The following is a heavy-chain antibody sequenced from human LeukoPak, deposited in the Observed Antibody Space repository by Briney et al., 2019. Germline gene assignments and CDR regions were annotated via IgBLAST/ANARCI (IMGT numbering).Heavy chain of an antibody. J-gene: IGHJ4*02. Sequence: PGGSLRLSCAASGFTFSSYSMNWVRQAPGKGLEWVSSISSSSSYIYYADSVKGRFTISRDNSKNTLYLQMNSLRAEDTAVYYCAKDENLWFGEFPFGYWGQGTLVTVSS. CDR3: AKDENLWFGEFPFGY. D-gene: IGHD3-10*01. CDR1: GFTFSSYS. CDR2: ISSSSSYI. V-gene: IGHV3-21*04.